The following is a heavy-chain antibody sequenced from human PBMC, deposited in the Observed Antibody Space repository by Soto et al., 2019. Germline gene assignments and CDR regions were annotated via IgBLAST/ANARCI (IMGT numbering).Heavy chain of an antibody. J-gene: IGHJ4*02. CDR1: GGSISSDSYY. CDR2: IYYSGGT. CDR3: ARPGRLRYFDWLYFDY. V-gene: IGHV4-39*01. D-gene: IGHD3-9*01. Sequence: PSETLSLTCTVSGGSISSDSYYWGWIRQSPEKGLEWIASIYYSGGTYYNPSLKSRVTISVDTSKNQFSLKLSSVTAADTAVYYCARPGRLRYFDWLYFDYWGQGTLVTVSS.